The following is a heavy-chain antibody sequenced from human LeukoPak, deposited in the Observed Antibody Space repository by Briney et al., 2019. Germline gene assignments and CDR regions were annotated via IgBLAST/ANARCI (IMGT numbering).Heavy chain of an antibody. CDR2: ISSSGNYA. V-gene: IGHV3-11*05. J-gene: IGHJ4*02. CDR1: GFTFTDYY. CDR3: ARDPDCSRFGCLSGSHEN. Sequence: PGGSLRLSCAASGFTFTDYYMSWIRQAPGKGLEWVSYISSSGNYAVCADSVKGRFTVPRDNAKNLLYLQMNSLRAEHAAVYYCARDPDCSRFGCLSGSHENWGQGTLVTVSS. D-gene: IGHD2-2*01.